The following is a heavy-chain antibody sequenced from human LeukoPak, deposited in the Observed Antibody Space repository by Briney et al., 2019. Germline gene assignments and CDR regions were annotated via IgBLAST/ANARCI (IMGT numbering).Heavy chain of an antibody. Sequence: GGSLLLSCAASGFTFGSSAMSWVRPAPGKGPEWVSTFSRSGPDTYYADSVKGRFTIFRDNSKNTLYLQMYSLRAEDTAVYYCAKGSLGSWYYFDYWGQGTLVTVSS. J-gene: IGHJ4*02. CDR3: AKGSLGSWYYFDY. D-gene: IGHD6-13*01. V-gene: IGHV3-23*01. CDR2: FSRSGPDT. CDR1: GFTFGSSA.